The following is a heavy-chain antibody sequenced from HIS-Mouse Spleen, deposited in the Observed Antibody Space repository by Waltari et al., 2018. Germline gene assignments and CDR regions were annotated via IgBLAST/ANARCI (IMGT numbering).Heavy chain of an antibody. J-gene: IGHJ5*02. Sequence: QVQLVQSGAEVKKPGASVKVSCKASGYTFTAYYMHWLRPAPGQGLEWMGWINPNSGGTNYAQKFQGRVTMTRDTSISTAYMELSRLRSDDTAVYYCARAAIGWTPRADPWGQGTLVTVSS. CDR2: INPNSGGT. D-gene: IGHD6-19*01. V-gene: IGHV1-2*02. CDR3: ARAAIGWTPRADP. CDR1: GYTFTAYY.